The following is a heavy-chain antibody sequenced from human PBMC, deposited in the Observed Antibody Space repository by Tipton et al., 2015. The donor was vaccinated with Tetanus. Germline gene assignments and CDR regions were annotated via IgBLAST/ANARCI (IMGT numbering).Heavy chain of an antibody. D-gene: IGHD3-10*01. CDR2: VENGGTA. V-gene: IGHV4-39*01. CDR3: ARHVLALARVDPPDS. Sequence: TLSLTCTVSGDFITSTSYYWGWIRQAPGKGLEWIGAVENGGTAYYNPSLRSRVTISRDTSKNQASLRLTSVTAADTAIYYCARHVLALARVDPPDSWGQGTLVTVSS. CDR1: GDFITSTSYY. J-gene: IGHJ4*02.